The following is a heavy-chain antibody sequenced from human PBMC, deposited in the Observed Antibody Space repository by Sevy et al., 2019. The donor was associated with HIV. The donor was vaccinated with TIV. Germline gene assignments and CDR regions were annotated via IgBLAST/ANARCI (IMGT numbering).Heavy chain of an antibody. V-gene: IGHV3-7*01. CDR3: AREGYGFDI. Sequence: GGSLRLSCAASGFTFNSYWMSWVRQAPGKGLGWVANTKYDGSDKYYVGSVRGRFTISRDNDKKSLYLQMKSLRAEDTAVYYCAREGYGFDIWGQGTMVTVSS. D-gene: IGHD2-15*01. CDR1: GFTFNSYW. CDR2: TKYDGSDK. J-gene: IGHJ3*02.